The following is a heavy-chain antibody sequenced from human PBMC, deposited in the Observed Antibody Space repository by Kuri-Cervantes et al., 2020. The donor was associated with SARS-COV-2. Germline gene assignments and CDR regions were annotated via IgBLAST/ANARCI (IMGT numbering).Heavy chain of an antibody. CDR1: GYTLTELS. D-gene: IGHD1-26*01. CDR3: ATAPAYSGRALLAY. V-gene: IGHV1-24*01. CDR2: FDPEDGET. Sequence: ASVKVSCKVSGYTLTELSMHWVRQAPGKGPEWMGGFDPEDGETIYAQKFQGRVTMTEDTSTDTAYMELSSLRSEDTAVYYCATAPAYSGRALLAYWGQGTLVTVSS. J-gene: IGHJ4*02.